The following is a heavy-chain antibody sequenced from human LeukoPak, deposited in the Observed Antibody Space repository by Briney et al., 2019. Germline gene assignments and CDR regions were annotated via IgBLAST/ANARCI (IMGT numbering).Heavy chain of an antibody. D-gene: IGHD2/OR15-2a*01. J-gene: IGHJ4*02. CDR1: SGSISSYY. Sequence: SETLSLTCTVSSGSISSYYWSWIRQPPGKGLEWIGNIYHSGSTNYSPSLKSRVTISVDTSKNQFSLKLTSMTAADTAVYFCARAVSYYGLFYFDYWGQGTLVTVSS. CDR3: ARAVSYYGLFYFDY. CDR2: IYHSGST. V-gene: IGHV4-59*01.